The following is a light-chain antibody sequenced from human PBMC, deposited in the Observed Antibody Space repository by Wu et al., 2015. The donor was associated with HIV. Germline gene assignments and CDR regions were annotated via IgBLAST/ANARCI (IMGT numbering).Light chain of an antibody. Sequence: EIVLTQSPGTLSLSPGERATLFCRASETVSSSYLAWYQQKFGQAPRLLIFGASSRATGIPDRFTGSGSGTDFTLTINRLEPEDFTVYYCQHYDNSPQVTFGGGTKVEIK. V-gene: IGKV3-20*01. CDR3: QHYDNSPQVT. J-gene: IGKJ4*01. CDR2: GAS. CDR1: ETVSSSY.